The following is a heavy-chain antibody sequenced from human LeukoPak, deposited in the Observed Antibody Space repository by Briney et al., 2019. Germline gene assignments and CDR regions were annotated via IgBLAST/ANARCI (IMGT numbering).Heavy chain of an antibody. V-gene: IGHV1-2*02. D-gene: IGHD3-22*01. Sequence: ASVKVSCKAPGYTFTGYYMHWVRQAPGQGLEWMGWINPNSGGTNYAQKFQGRVTMTRDTSISTAYMELSRLRSDDTAVYYCARFRFDYYDGSGTSNWFDPWGQGTLVTVSS. CDR1: GYTFTGYY. J-gene: IGHJ5*02. CDR2: INPNSGGT. CDR3: ARFRFDYYDGSGTSNWFDP.